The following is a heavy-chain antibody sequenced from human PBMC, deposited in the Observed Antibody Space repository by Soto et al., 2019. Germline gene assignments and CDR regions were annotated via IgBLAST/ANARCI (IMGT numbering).Heavy chain of an antibody. V-gene: IGHV3-30*18. CDR1: GFTFSRYA. J-gene: IGHJ4*02. CDR3: AKDVCGPIRPPVFDS. CDR2: VSYDGSDI. D-gene: IGHD2-8*01. Sequence: QVQLMESGGGVVQPGRSLRLSCAASGFTFSRYAMHWVRQAPGKGLEWVAVVSYDGSDIYYADSVKGRFTISRDNSKNTLYLQMNSLRGEDTALYYCAKDVCGPIRPPVFDSWGQGTLVSVSS.